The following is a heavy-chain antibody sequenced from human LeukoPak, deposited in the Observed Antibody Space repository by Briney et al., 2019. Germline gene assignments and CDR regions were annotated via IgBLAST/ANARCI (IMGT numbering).Heavy chain of an antibody. J-gene: IGHJ6*02. D-gene: IGHD4-23*01. CDR1: GGTFSSYA. CDR3: ARVEVVTSRHYGMDV. Sequence: SVKVSCKVSGGTFSSYAISWVRQAPGQGLEWMGGIIPIFGTANYAQKFQGRVTITADESTSTAYMELSSLRSEDTAVYYCARVEVVTSRHYGMDVWGQGTTVTVSS. CDR2: IIPIFGTA. V-gene: IGHV1-69*13.